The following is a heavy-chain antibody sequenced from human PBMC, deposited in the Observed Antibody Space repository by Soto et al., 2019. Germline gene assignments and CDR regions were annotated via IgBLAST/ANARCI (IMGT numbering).Heavy chain of an antibody. CDR3: ASESDTAMVFDD. V-gene: IGHV4-59*08. D-gene: IGHD5-18*01. J-gene: IGHJ4*02. CDR2: IDYSGST. CDR1: GGSISSYY. Sequence: QVQLQESGPGLVKPSETLSLTCTVSGGSISSYYWSWIRQPPGKGLEWIGYIDYSGSTNYNHSLKSRVTISVDTSKNQFSLKMSSVTAADTAVYYCASESDTAMVFDDWGQGTLVTVSS.